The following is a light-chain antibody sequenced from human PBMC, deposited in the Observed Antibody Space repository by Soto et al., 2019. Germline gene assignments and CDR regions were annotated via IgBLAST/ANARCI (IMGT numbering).Light chain of an antibody. Sequence: IQLTQSPSSLSASVGDRVTITCRASPAIASFLAWYQQKPGTAPELLIYGASTLQSGVPSRFSGSRSGTDYTLTIASLQPEDFATYYCQQLNGSPWTFGQGTKVEIK. J-gene: IGKJ1*01. CDR3: QQLNGSPWT. CDR1: PAIASF. V-gene: IGKV1-9*01. CDR2: GAS.